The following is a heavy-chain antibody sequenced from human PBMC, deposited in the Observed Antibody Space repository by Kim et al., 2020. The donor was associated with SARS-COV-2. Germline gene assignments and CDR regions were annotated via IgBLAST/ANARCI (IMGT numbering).Heavy chain of an antibody. D-gene: IGHD4-17*01. CDR3: ARDWHYGGYSFDY. J-gene: IGHJ4*02. CDR2: IKQDGSEK. V-gene: IGHV3-7*01. Sequence: GGSLRLSCAASGFTFSSYWMSWVRQAPGKGLEWVANIKQDGSEKYYVDSVKGRFTISRDNAKNSLYLQMNSLRAEDTAVYYCARDWHYGGYSFDYWGQGTLVTVSS. CDR1: GFTFSSYW.